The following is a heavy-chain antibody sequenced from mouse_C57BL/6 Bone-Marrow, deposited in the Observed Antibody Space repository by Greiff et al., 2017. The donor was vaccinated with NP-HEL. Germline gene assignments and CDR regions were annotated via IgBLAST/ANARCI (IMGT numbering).Heavy chain of an antibody. Sequence: EVQLQQSGPELVKPGASVKISCKASGYSFTGYYMNWVKQSPEKSLEWIGEINPSTGGTTYNQKFKAKATLTVDKSSSTAYMQLKSLTSEDSAVYYCARGSPYSYGSPSFDYWGQGTTLTVSS. D-gene: IGHD1-1*01. V-gene: IGHV1-42*01. CDR3: ARGSPYSYGSPSFDY. J-gene: IGHJ2*01. CDR1: GYSFTGYY. CDR2: INPSTGGT.